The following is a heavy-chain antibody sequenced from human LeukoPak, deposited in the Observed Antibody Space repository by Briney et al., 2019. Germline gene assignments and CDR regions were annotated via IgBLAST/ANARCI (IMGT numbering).Heavy chain of an antibody. J-gene: IGHJ3*02. CDR1: GGSISSYY. Sequence: SEILSLTCTVSGGSISSYYWSWIRQPPGKGLEWIGYIYYSGSTNYNPSLKSRVTISVDTSKNQFSLKLSSVTAADTAVYYCARGVRLTMIVVLNAFDIWGQGTMVTVSS. CDR2: IYYSGST. D-gene: IGHD3-22*01. V-gene: IGHV4-59*08. CDR3: ARGVRLTMIVVLNAFDI.